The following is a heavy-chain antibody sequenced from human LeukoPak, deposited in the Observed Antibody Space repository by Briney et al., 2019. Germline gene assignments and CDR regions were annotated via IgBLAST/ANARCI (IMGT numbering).Heavy chain of an antibody. CDR3: AHPSTPDYGGLDY. Sequence: GGSLRLSCVASGFTFRLYVMTWVRQAPGEGLEWVSAITGSGGSIYYADSVRGRLTISRDNSKNTLYLQMNGLRAEDTAVYYCAHPSTPDYGGLDYWGQGTLVTVSS. J-gene: IGHJ4*02. CDR1: GFTFRLYV. V-gene: IGHV3-23*01. CDR2: ITGSGGSI. D-gene: IGHD4-17*01.